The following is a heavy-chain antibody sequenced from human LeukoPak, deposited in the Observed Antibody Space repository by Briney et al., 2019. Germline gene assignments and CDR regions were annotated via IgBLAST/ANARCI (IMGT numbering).Heavy chain of an antibody. CDR2: IYTSGST. CDR3: ARVDCSSTSCSNYYYGMDV. J-gene: IGHJ6*02. CDR1: GGYISSYY. Sequence: SETLSLTCTVSGGYISSYYWSWIRQPAGKGLEWIGRIYTSGSTNYNPSLKSRVTMSVDTSKNQFSLKLSSVTAADTAVYYCARVDCSSTSCSNYYYGMDVWGQGTTVTVSS. D-gene: IGHD2-2*01. V-gene: IGHV4-4*07.